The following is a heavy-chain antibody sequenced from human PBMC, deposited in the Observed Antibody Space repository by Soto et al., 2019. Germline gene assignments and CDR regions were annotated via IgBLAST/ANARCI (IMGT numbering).Heavy chain of an antibody. CDR1: GFNFKNYG. D-gene: IGHD3-10*01. CDR2: IWNDGSNK. CDR3: ARDPGRGEPPFDY. J-gene: IGHJ4*02. Sequence: QVQLVESGGGVVQPGVSLGLSCAASGFNFKNYGMHWVRQGPGKGLEWVAVIWNDGSNKYYGDSVQGRVTISRDNSKNTVYLQLNSLRVDDTAVYQCARDPGRGEPPFDYWGQGTLVTVSS. V-gene: IGHV3-33*01.